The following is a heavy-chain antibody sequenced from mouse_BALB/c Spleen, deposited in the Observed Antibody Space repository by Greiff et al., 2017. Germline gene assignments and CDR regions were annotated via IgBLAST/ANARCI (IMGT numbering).Heavy chain of an antibody. CDR3: ARFPRDYYDYDFYYAMDY. Sequence: EVQLQQSGPELVKPGASVKIPCKASGYTFTDYNMDWVKQSHGKSLEWIGDINPNNGGTIYNQKFKGKATLTVDKSSSTAYMELRSLTSEDTAVYYCARFPRDYYDYDFYYAMDYWGQGTSVTVSS. D-gene: IGHD2-4*01. J-gene: IGHJ4*01. CDR1: GYTFTDYN. V-gene: IGHV1-18*01. CDR2: INPNNGGT.